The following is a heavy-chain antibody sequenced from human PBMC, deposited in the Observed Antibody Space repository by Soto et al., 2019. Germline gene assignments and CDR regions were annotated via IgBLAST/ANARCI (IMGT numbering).Heavy chain of an antibody. Sequence: GGSLRLSCAASGFTFSSYWMHWVRQAPGKGLVRVSRIKGDGSSTGYADSVKGRFTISRDNARNTVYLQMNSLGAEDTGLYYCARGAAGYYYMDVWGRGTTVTVSS. D-gene: IGHD6-25*01. CDR1: GFTFSSYW. CDR3: ARGAAGYYYMDV. CDR2: IKGDGSST. V-gene: IGHV3-74*01. J-gene: IGHJ6*03.